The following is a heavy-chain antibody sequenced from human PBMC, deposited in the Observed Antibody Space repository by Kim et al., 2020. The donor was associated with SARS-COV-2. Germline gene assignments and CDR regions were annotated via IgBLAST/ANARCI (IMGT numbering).Heavy chain of an antibody. Sequence: GESLKISCNGSGYTFPEYLITWVRQMPGKGLEWMGRIDPSDSYTIYSPSFQGQVTFSADKSINTAYLQWRSLRFSDTALYYCMRHSYVYDPDDLPPGPLWRQGGLVTVSS. V-gene: IGHV5-10-1*04. CDR3: MRHSYVYDPDDLPPGPL. D-gene: IGHD2-8*01. CDR2: IDPSDSYT. J-gene: IGHJ4*02. CDR1: GYTFPEYL.